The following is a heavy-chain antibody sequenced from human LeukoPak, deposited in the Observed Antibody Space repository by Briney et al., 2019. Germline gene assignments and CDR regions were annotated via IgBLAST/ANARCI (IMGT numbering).Heavy chain of an antibody. CDR3: ARDLYYYDSSGYYYKWFDP. CDR2: IYYSGST. Sequence: SETLSLACTVSGDSISSGDYYWSWIRQHPGKGLEWIGYIYYSGSTNYNPSLKSRVTISVDTSKNQFSLKLSSVTAADTAVYYCARDLYYYDSSGYYYKWFDPWGQGTLVTVSS. V-gene: IGHV4-61*08. J-gene: IGHJ5*02. D-gene: IGHD3-22*01. CDR1: GDSISSGDYY.